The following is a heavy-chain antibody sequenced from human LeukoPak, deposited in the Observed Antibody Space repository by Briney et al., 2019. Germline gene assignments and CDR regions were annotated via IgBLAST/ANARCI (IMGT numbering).Heavy chain of an antibody. CDR2: FDPKEGER. Sequence: ASVKVSCKVSGDTLTELSMHWVRQAPGNGLEWMGGFDPKEGERVYAQNFQGRFTMTEDTSSGTAYMELNSLRSEDTAVYYCTTREIVVEPAQTSMVRGVLWRSDFWGHGTLVTVSS. V-gene: IGHV1-24*01. CDR3: TTREIVVEPAQTSMVRGVLWRSDF. J-gene: IGHJ4*01. CDR1: GDTLTELS. D-gene: IGHD3-10*01.